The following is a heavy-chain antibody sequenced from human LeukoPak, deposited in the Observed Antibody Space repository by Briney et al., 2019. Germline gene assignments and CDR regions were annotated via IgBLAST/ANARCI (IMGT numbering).Heavy chain of an antibody. Sequence: PSETLSLTCAVYGGSFSGYYWTWIRQAPGKGLEWIGEINHSGSTNYNPSPKSRVTISVDTSKNLFSLKLSSVTAADTAVYYCASRYYGSGSYSDYWGQGTLVTVSS. J-gene: IGHJ4*02. CDR2: INHSGST. V-gene: IGHV4-34*01. D-gene: IGHD3-10*01. CDR1: GGSFSGYY. CDR3: ASRYYGSGSYSDY.